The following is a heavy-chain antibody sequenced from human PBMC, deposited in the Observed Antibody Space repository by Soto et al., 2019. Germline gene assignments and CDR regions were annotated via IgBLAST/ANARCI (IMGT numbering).Heavy chain of an antibody. CDR3: ARDLTSGDY. V-gene: IGHV1-46*01. Sequence: QVQLVQSGAEVKNPGASVKLSCKASGYIFTNYYIHWVRQAPGQGLEWMAIINPNGGSTNYAQEFQGRVTLARDTFTNTVYMELSSLRSEDTAIYYCARDLTSGDYWGQGTLVTVSP. J-gene: IGHJ4*02. D-gene: IGHD7-27*01. CDR1: GYIFTNYY. CDR2: INPNGGST.